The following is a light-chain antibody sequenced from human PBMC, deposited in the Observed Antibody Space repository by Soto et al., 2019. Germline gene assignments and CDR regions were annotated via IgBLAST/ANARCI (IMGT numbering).Light chain of an antibody. CDR2: EVS. CDR3: SSYTSISSIGV. V-gene: IGLV2-14*01. J-gene: IGLJ1*01. Sequence: QSVLTQPSSLSGSPGQSITISCTGTVSDVGSYKYVSWYQQHPGKAPKLIIFEVSNRPSGVSDRFSGSKSGNAASLTISGLQAEDEADYYCSSYTSISSIGVFGTGTKVTVL. CDR1: VSDVGSYKY.